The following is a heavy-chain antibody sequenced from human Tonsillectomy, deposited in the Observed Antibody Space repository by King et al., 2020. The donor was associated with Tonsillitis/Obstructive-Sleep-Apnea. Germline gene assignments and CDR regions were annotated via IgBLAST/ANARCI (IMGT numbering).Heavy chain of an antibody. D-gene: IGHD4-11*01. CDR3: ATQTTVTYFVL. J-gene: IGHJ4*02. Sequence: VQLQESGPGLVKPSETLSLTCTVSGGSIGSDYWSWIRQPPGKGLEWIGYIYNSGSTSYNPSLKSRVTISLDTSKNQFSLKLRSVTAADTAVYYCATQTTVTYFVLWGQGTLVTVSS. CDR1: GGSIGSDY. V-gene: IGHV4-59*08. CDR2: IYNSGST.